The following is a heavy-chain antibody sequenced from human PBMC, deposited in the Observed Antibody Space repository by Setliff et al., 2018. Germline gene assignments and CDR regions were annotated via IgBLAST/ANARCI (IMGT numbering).Heavy chain of an antibody. CDR1: GGTFSNYA. J-gene: IGHJ4*02. CDR2: IIPLLETA. D-gene: IGHD2-8*01. CDR3: ARWNGAGYFYY. Sequence: GASVKVSCKASGGTFSNYAINWVRQAPGQGPEGMGGIIPLLETAKYAQKFQGRVTITADKSTSTVDMELSSLTLEDTAVYYSARWNGAGYFYYWGQGTWVTVSS. V-gene: IGHV1-69*06.